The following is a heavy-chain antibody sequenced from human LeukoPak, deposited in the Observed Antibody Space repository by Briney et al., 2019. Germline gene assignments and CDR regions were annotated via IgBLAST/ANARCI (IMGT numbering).Heavy chain of an antibody. V-gene: IGHV3-21*01. CDR2: ISGGSTYT. Sequence: PGRSLRLSCAASGFTFSSYVMNWVRRAPGKGLEWVSSISGGSTYTYYADSLKGRFTISRDNANNSLFLQVNSLRADDTAVYYCARGSAALGSWGQGTLVTVSS. CDR3: ARGSAALGS. D-gene: IGHD5-12*01. CDR1: GFTFSSYV. J-gene: IGHJ4*02.